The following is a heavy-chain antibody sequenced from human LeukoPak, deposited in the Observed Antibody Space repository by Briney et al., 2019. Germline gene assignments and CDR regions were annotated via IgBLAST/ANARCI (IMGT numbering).Heavy chain of an antibody. CDR2: IYTSGST. CDR3: ARTDTMIGWGFDY. CDR1: GGSISSGAHY. J-gene: IGHJ4*02. V-gene: IGHV4-61*02. D-gene: IGHD3-22*01. Sequence: SETLSLTCTVSGGSISSGAHYWGWIRQPAGKGLEWIGRIYTSGSTNYNPSLKSRVTMSVDTSKNQFSLKLSSVTAADTAVYYRARTDTMIGWGFDYWGQGTLVTVSS.